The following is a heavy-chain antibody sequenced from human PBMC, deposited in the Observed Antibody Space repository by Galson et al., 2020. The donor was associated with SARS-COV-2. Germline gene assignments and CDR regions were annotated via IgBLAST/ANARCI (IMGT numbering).Heavy chain of an antibody. CDR2: IYNTGST. Sequence: SETLSPTSSVSGVSTSSTSYLCGWLRQPPGKGLEWIGSIYNTGSTQYNPSLESRATISVDTSKNHFSLKLSSVTAADTAVYYCARDATSSGWFNWFDPWGRGTLVTVSS. D-gene: IGHD6-19*01. J-gene: IGHJ5*02. CDR3: ARDATSSGWFNWFDP. V-gene: IGHV4-39*07. CDR1: GVSTSSTSYL.